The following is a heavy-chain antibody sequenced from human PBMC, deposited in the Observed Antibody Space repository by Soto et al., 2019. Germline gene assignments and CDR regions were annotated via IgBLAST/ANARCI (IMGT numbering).Heavy chain of an antibody. CDR2: IYPGDSDT. CDR3: ARIRYDSSGSSPNYYFDY. J-gene: IGHJ4*02. CDR1: GYSFTSYW. D-gene: IGHD3-22*01. Sequence: PGESLKISCKGSGYSFTSYWIGWVRQMPGKGLEWMGIIYPGDSDTRYSPSFQGQVTISADKSISTAYLQWSSLKASDTAMYYCARIRYDSSGSSPNYYFDYWGQGTLVTVSS. V-gene: IGHV5-51*01.